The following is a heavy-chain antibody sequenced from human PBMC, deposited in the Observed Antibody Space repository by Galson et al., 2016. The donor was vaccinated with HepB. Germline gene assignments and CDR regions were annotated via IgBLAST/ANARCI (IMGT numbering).Heavy chain of an antibody. V-gene: IGHV3-53*01. CDR3: ARDYTFGHRGFDF. D-gene: IGHD3-10*01. CDR2: ISVGDNT. J-gene: IGHJ4*02. CDR1: GFSVTTHY. Sequence: SLRRSCAASGFSVTTHYMSWIRQAPGKGLEWVSVISVGDNTNYADSVKGRFTVSRDTSKNTVFLQMNNLRVEDTAVYYCARDYTFGHRGFDFWGQGVLVTVSS.